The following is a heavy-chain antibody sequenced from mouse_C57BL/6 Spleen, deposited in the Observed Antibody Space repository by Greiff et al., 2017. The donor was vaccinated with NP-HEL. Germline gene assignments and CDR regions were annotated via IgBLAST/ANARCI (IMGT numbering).Heavy chain of an antibody. D-gene: IGHD2-5*01. CDR1: GFNIKNTY. J-gene: IGHJ4*01. V-gene: IGHV14-3*01. CDR3: ARELSFYSNYDYYAMDY. Sequence: DVKLQESVAELVRPGASVKLSCTASGFNIKNTYMHWVKQRPEQGLEWIGRIDPANGNTKYAPKFQGKATITADTSSNTAYLQLSSLTSEDTAIYYCARELSFYSNYDYYAMDYWGQGTSVTVSS. CDR2: IDPANGNT.